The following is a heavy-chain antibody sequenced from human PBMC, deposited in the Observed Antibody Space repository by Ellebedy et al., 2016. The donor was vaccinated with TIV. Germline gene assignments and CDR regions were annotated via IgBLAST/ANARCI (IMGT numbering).Heavy chain of an antibody. D-gene: IGHD6-13*01. CDR3: ARVLYLVAAGGSDY. J-gene: IGHJ4*02. CDR1: GGSFSGYY. V-gene: IGHV4-34*01. Sequence: SETLSLTCAVYGGSFSGYYWSWIRQPPGKGLEWIGEINHSGSTNYNPSLKSRVTISVDTSKNQFSLRLSSVTPEDTAVYYCARVLYLVAAGGSDYWGQGTPVTVSS. CDR2: INHSGST.